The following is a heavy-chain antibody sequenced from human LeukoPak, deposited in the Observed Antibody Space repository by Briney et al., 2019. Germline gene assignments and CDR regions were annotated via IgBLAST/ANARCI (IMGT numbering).Heavy chain of an antibody. D-gene: IGHD5-24*01. V-gene: IGHV1-2*02. J-gene: IGHJ4*02. CDR2: IHPNNGGT. CDR1: GYTFTAYY. Sequence: ASVKVSCKTSGYTFTAYYMHWVRQAPGQGLEWMGWIHPNNGGTNYAQKFQGRVTMTRDTSISTAYMELSWLKLDDTAVYYCARDRGWLQSDYWGQGTLVTVSS. CDR3: ARDRGWLQSDY.